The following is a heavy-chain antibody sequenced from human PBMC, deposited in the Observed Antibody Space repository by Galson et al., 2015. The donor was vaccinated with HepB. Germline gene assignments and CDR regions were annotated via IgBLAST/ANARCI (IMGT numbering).Heavy chain of an antibody. Sequence: SLRLSCAASGFTFSNAWMSWVRQAPGKGLEWVGRIKSKTDGGTTDYAAPVKGRFTISRDDSKNTLYLQMNSLKTEDTAVYYCTTARASEWELPHDFDYWGQGTLVTV. CDR3: TTARASEWELPHDFDY. CDR1: GFTFSNAW. D-gene: IGHD1-26*01. J-gene: IGHJ4*02. CDR2: IKSKTDGGTT. V-gene: IGHV3-15*01.